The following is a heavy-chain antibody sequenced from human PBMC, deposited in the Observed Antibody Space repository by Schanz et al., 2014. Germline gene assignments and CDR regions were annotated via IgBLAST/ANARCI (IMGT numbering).Heavy chain of an antibody. D-gene: IGHD3-10*01. V-gene: IGHV1-18*01. J-gene: IGHJ6*02. CDR3: ARAKRFGDMDV. CDR1: GYTTFTDYY. Sequence: QVHLVQSGAEVKKPGASVKVSCKASGYTTFTDYYIHWVRQAPGQGLEWMGWINPNSGDTDYAQKLQGRVTLTTDTSTSTAYMELRNLRSDDTAVYYCARAKRFGDMDVWGQGTTVTVSS. CDR2: INPNSGDT.